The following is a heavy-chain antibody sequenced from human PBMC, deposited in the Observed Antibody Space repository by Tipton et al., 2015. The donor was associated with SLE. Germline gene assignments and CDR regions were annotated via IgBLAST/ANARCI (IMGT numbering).Heavy chain of an antibody. Sequence: SLRLSCAASGFTFSSYSMNWVRQAPGKGLEWVSSISSISSYIYYADSVKGRFTISRDNSKNTLYLQMNSLRAEDTAVYYCARVYSRGKRYFDLWGRGTLVTVSS. D-gene: IGHD2-8*01. J-gene: IGHJ2*01. CDR1: GFTFSSYS. V-gene: IGHV3-21*01. CDR2: ISSISSYI. CDR3: ARVYSRGKRYFDL.